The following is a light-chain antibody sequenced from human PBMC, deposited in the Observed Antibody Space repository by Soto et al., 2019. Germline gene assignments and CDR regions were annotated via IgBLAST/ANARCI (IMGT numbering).Light chain of an antibody. CDR2: SNN. Sequence: QSVLTQPPSASGTPGQRVTISCSGSSSNIGNNYVYWYQQVPGTAPKLLIFSNNQRPSGVPDRFSGSKSGTSASLAISGLRSGDEADYYCQAYDYSLTASVFGGGTKLTVL. CDR1: SSNIGNNY. V-gene: IGLV1-47*02. CDR3: QAYDYSLTASV. J-gene: IGLJ3*02.